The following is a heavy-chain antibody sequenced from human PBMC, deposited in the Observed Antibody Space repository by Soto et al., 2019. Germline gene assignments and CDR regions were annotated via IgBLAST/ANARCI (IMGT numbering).Heavy chain of an antibody. CDR1: GGSISSGDYY. D-gene: IGHD3-22*01. Sequence: PSETLSLTCTVSGGSISSGDYYWSWIRQPPGKGLEWIGYIYYSGSTYYNPSLKSRVTISVDTSKNQFSLKLSSVTAADTAVYYCARALYYYDSSGYPNWFDPWGQGTLVTVSS. CDR2: IYYSGST. V-gene: IGHV4-30-4*01. J-gene: IGHJ5*02. CDR3: ARALYYYDSSGYPNWFDP.